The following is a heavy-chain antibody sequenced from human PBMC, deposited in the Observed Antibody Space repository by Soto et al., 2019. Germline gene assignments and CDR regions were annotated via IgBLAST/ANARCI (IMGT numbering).Heavy chain of an antibody. CDR1: GFNFSSYD. D-gene: IGHD1-1*01. Sequence: QVQLVESGGGVVQPGKSLRLSCAASGFNFSSYDMHWVRQAPGKGLEWMAVISYDGSRKYYSDSVKGRLTISRDNSKNTLHLQMDSLRAEDTAVFYCVRDVLERPLGFWGQGTPVTVAS. J-gene: IGHJ4*02. CDR3: VRDVLERPLGF. V-gene: IGHV3-30*03. CDR2: ISYDGSRK.